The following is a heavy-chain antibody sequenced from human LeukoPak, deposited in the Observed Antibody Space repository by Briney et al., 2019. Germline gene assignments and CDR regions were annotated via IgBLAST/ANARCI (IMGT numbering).Heavy chain of an antibody. Sequence: AGGSVRLSCAASGFTFDDYGMSWVRQAPGKGLEWVSGINWNGGSTGYADSVKGRFTISRDNAKNSLYLQMNSLRAEDTAVYYCARDSGSYSQYYYYYMDVWGKGTTVTVSS. V-gene: IGHV3-20*04. J-gene: IGHJ6*03. CDR1: GFTFDDYG. CDR3: ARDSGSYSQYYYYYMDV. CDR2: INWNGGST. D-gene: IGHD1-26*01.